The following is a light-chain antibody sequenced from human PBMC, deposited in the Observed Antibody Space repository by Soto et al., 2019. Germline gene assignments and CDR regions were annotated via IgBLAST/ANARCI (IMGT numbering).Light chain of an antibody. Sequence: EIVLTQSPGTLSLSPGERATLSCRASQSVSISHLAWYQQKPGQAPRLLIYGASIRATGIPDRFSGSGSGTDFTLTLSTLEPEDFAVYYCQQYGSTPRVTFGQGTKLEIK. V-gene: IGKV3-20*01. CDR3: QQYGSTPRVT. J-gene: IGKJ2*01. CDR2: GAS. CDR1: QSVSISH.